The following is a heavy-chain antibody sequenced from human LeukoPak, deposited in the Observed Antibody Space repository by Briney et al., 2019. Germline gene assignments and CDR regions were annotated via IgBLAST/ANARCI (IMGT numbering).Heavy chain of an antibody. CDR1: GYTFTSYG. J-gene: IGHJ4*02. D-gene: IGHD3-10*01. CDR2: ISAYNGNT. Sequence: ASVKVSCKASGYTFTSYGMSWVRQAPGQGLEWMGWISAYNGNTNYAQKLQGRVTMPADTSTSTAYMELRSLRSDDTAVYYCARDADKSAVWFGDTPHNFDYWGQGTLVTVSS. V-gene: IGHV1-18*01. CDR3: ARDADKSAVWFGDTPHNFDY.